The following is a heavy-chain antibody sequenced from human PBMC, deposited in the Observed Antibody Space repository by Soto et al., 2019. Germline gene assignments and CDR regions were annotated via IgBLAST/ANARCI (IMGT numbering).Heavy chain of an antibody. CDR2: ISAYNGNT. Sequence: QVQLVQSGAEVKKPGASVKVSCKASGYTFTSYGVSWVRQAPGQGLEWMGWISAYNGNTKYAQKLQGRFTMTTDTSTNTAYMDLRSLRSDDTAVYYCARDSPPVDYWGQGTLVTVSS. CDR3: ARDSPPVDY. CDR1: GYTFTSYG. V-gene: IGHV1-18*01. J-gene: IGHJ4*02.